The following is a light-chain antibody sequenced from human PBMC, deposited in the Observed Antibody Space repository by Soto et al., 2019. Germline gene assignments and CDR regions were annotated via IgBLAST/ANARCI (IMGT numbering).Light chain of an antibody. Sequence: DIVLTQSPGTLYLSPGERATLSCRASQSVSSGYLAWYQQRPGQAPRLLIYGASTRATGIPDRFSGSGSGTDFTLTISRLEPDDFATYYCQQYDNYPLTFGGGTKVDIK. V-gene: IGKV3-20*01. J-gene: IGKJ4*01. CDR3: QQYDNYPLT. CDR1: QSVSSGY. CDR2: GAS.